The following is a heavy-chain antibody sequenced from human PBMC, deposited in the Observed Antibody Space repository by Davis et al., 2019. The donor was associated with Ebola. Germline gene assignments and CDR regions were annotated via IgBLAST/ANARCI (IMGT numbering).Heavy chain of an antibody. J-gene: IGHJ4*02. Sequence: LRLSCAASGFTFRSYAMNWVRQAPGKGLEWVSAVSGSGTTTSYADSVKGRFTVSRDKSSNTPFLQMHSLRFDDTAVYYCAKFEYYHVSTGLYNSLDFWGRGTLVTVSS. CDR3: AKFEYYHVSTGLYNSLDF. V-gene: IGHV3-23*01. CDR2: VSGSGTTT. D-gene: IGHD3-9*01. CDR1: GFTFRSYA.